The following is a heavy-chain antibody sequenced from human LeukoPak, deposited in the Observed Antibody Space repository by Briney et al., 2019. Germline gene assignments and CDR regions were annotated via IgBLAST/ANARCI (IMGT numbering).Heavy chain of an antibody. V-gene: IGHV3-30*18. CDR3: AKDYGWFGELLS. D-gene: IGHD3-10*01. Sequence: GRSLRLSCAASGFTFSSYGMHWVRQAPGKGLEWVAVISYDGSNKYYADSVKGRFTTSRDNSKNTLYLQMNSLRAEDTAVYYCAKDYGWFGELLSWGQGTLVTVSS. CDR2: ISYDGSNK. J-gene: IGHJ4*02. CDR1: GFTFSSYG.